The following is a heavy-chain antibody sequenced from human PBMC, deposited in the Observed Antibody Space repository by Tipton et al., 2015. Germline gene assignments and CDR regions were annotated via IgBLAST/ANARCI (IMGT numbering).Heavy chain of an antibody. Sequence: TLSLTCTVSGDSVTSRSYYWGWIRQPPGKGLEWIGYIYYTGSTNYNPSLKSRVTISVDTSKNQFSLKLSSVTAADTAVYYCARENRPRPYNWNDRRYYGMDVWGQGTTVTVSS. CDR1: GDSVTSRSYY. CDR2: IYYTGST. D-gene: IGHD1-20*01. J-gene: IGHJ6*02. V-gene: IGHV4-61*01. CDR3: ARENRPRPYNWNDRRYYGMDV.